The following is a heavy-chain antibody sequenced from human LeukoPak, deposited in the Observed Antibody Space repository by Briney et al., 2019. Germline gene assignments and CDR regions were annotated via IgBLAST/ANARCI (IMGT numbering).Heavy chain of an antibody. CDR2: IYSGGST. Sequence: GGSLRLSCAASGFTVSSNYMSWVRQAPGKGLEGVSVIYSGGSTYYADSVKRRFTISRDNSQNTLYLQMNSLRAEDTAVYYCARGTPTVESWFDPWGQGPLVTVSS. D-gene: IGHD4-17*01. J-gene: IGHJ5*02. CDR3: ARGTPTVESWFDP. CDR1: GFTVSSNY. V-gene: IGHV3-66*02.